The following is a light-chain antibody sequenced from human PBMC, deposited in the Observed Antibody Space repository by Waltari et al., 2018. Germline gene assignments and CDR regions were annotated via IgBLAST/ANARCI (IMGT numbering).Light chain of an antibody. CDR2: SAS. Sequence: EIVLTQSPGTLSLSPGQRATLSCRASQTINIDFLAWYQQRPDQAPRLLIYSASRGVSGIPDSFSGSGTGTDFTLTISRLEPEDFAVYYCQQYGASPYTFGQGTKVEIK. V-gene: IGKV3-20*01. CDR3: QQYGASPYT. CDR1: QTINIDF. J-gene: IGKJ1*01.